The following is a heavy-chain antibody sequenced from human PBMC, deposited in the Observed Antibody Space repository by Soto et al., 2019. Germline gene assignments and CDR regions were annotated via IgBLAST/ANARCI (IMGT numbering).Heavy chain of an antibody. D-gene: IGHD3-22*01. V-gene: IGHV3-23*01. Sequence: PGGSLRLSCAASGFTFSTYAMNWVRQTPGKGLEWVSGISGSGGSTFYAESVKGRFTISRDNSKNTLYVQMNSLRAEDTAVYYCAKEDSSGSYPGYFDHWGQGTPVTVSS. J-gene: IGHJ4*02. CDR3: AKEDSSGSYPGYFDH. CDR2: ISGSGGST. CDR1: GFTFSTYA.